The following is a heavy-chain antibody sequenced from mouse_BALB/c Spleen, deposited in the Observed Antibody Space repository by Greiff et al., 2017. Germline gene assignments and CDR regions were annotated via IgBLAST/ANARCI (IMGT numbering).Heavy chain of an antibody. Sequence: EVMLVESGGGLVQPGGSRKLSCAASGFTFSSFGMHWVRQAPEKGLEWVAYISSGSSTIYYADTVKGRFTISRDNPKNTLFLQMTSLRSEDTAMYYCARVGYGSSLFAYWGQGTLVTVSA. CDR3: ARVGYGSSLFAY. J-gene: IGHJ3*01. V-gene: IGHV5-17*02. D-gene: IGHD1-1*01. CDR1: GFTFSSFG. CDR2: ISSGSSTI.